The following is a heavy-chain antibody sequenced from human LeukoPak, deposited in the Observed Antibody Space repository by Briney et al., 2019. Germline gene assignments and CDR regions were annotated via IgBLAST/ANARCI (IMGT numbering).Heavy chain of an antibody. CDR3: ARDTSGTSDAFDI. D-gene: IGHD1-1*01. J-gene: IGHJ3*02. CDR1: GGSISSSSYY. CDR2: IYYSGST. V-gene: IGHV4-61*01. Sequence: SETLSLTCTVSGGSISSSSYYWGWIRQPPGKGLEWIGYIYYSGSTNYNPSLKSRVTISVDTSKNQFSLKLSSVTAADTAVYYCARDTSGTSDAFDIWGQGTMVTVSS.